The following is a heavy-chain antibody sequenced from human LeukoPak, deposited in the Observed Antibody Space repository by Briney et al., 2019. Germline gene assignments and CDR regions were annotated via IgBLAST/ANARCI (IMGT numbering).Heavy chain of an antibody. J-gene: IGHJ4*02. CDR2: INPNSGGT. V-gene: IGHV1-2*02. Sequence: ASVKVSCKASGYTFNGYYLHWVRQAPGQGLEWMGWINPNSGGTNYAQNFQGRVTMTRDTSISTAYMELSRPRSDDTAVYYCARWMTTVITPDYWGQGTLVTVSS. CDR3: ARWMTTVITPDY. CDR1: GYTFNGYY. D-gene: IGHD4-11*01.